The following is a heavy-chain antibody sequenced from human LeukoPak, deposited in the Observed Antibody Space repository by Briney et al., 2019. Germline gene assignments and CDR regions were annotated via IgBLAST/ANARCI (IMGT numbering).Heavy chain of an antibody. CDR3: ARGSQGYDLWSGYYTDY. CDR1: GFTFSSYA. D-gene: IGHD3-3*01. J-gene: IGHJ4*02. CDR2: ISYDGSNK. V-gene: IGHV3-30*04. Sequence: GGSLRLSCAASGFTFSSYAMHWVRQAPGKGLEWVAVISYDGSNKYYADSVKGRFTISRDNSKNTLYLQMNSLRAEDTAVYYCARGSQGYDLWSGYYTDYWGQGTLVTVSS.